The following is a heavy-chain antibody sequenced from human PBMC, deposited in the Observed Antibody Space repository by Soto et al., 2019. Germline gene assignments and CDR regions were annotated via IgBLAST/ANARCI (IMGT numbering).Heavy chain of an antibody. J-gene: IGHJ6*02. V-gene: IGHV3-21*06. D-gene: IGHD5-12*01. Sequence: EVQLVESGGGLVKPGGSLRLSCVASEFTFSTYSMNWVRQAPGKGLEWVSFISGGSSYIHYADSVKGRFTISRDNAKNSLYVQMSSLRAEDTAVYYCARATGMATGGIVVWGQGTTVTVSS. CDR1: EFTFSTYS. CDR3: ARATGMATGGIVV. CDR2: ISGGSSYI.